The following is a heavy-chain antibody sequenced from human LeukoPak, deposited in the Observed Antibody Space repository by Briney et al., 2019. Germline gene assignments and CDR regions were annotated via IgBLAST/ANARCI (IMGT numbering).Heavy chain of an antibody. Sequence: GASVKVSCKASGYTFTSYYMHWVRQAPGQGLEWMGLINPSGGSTSYAQKFQGRVPMTRDTSTSTVYMELSSLRSEDTAVYYCARGAPEDSSGYPPGYWGQGTLVTVSS. V-gene: IGHV1-46*01. D-gene: IGHD3-22*01. CDR3: ARGAPEDSSGYPPGY. CDR2: INPSGGST. CDR1: GYTFTSYY. J-gene: IGHJ4*02.